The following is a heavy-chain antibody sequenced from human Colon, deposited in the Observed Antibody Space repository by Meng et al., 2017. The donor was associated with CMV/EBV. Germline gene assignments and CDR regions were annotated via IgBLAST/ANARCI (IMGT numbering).Heavy chain of an antibody. J-gene: IGHJ6*02. V-gene: IGHV4-38-2*02. CDR2: IYHSGST. D-gene: IGHD3-10*01. CDR1: GYSISSGYY. Sequence: GSLRLSCTVSGYSISSGYYWGWIRQPPGKGLEWIGSIYHSGSTYYNPSLKSRVTISIDTSKKHFSLRLGSVTAADTAVYYCARDTFDRRNGMDVWGQGTSVTVSS. CDR3: ARDTFDRRNGMDV.